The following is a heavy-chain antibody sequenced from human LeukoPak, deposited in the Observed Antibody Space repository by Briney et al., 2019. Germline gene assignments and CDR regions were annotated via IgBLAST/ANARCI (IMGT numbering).Heavy chain of an antibody. V-gene: IGHV1-46*01. D-gene: IGHD1-26*01. Sequence: ASVKVSCKASGYTFSSNYMHWVRQAPGQGLEWMGIINPSGGSTNYAQKFQGRVTMTRDTSTSTVYMELRSLRSDDTAVYYCAREALGAEGYWGQGTLVTVSS. CDR2: INPSGGST. CDR1: GYTFSSNY. J-gene: IGHJ4*02. CDR3: AREALGAEGY.